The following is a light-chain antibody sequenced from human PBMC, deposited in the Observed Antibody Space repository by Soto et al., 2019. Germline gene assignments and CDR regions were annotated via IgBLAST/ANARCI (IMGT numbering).Light chain of an antibody. CDR2: EVS. Sequence: QSVLTQPASMSGSPGQSITISCTGTSSDVGGYNYVSWYQQHPGKAPKLMIYEVSNRPSGVSNRFSGSKSGNTASLTISGLQAEDEADYYCSSYTTITLWVFGGGTKLTVL. J-gene: IGLJ3*02. V-gene: IGLV2-14*01. CDR3: SSYTTITLWV. CDR1: SSDVGGYNY.